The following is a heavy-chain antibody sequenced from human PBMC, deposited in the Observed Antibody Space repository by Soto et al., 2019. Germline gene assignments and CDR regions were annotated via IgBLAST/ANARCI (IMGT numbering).Heavy chain of an antibody. Sequence: ASVKVSCKASGCTFTGYYMHWVRQAPGQGLEWMGWINPNSGGTNYAQKFQGRVTMTRDTSISTAYMELSRLRSDDTAVYYCAREGIAVAGHESYYGMDVWGQGTTVTVSS. CDR1: GCTFTGYY. V-gene: IGHV1-2*02. CDR2: INPNSGGT. CDR3: AREGIAVAGHESYYGMDV. D-gene: IGHD6-19*01. J-gene: IGHJ6*02.